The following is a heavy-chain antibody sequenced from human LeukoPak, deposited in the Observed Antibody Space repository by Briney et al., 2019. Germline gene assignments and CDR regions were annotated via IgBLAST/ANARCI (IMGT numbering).Heavy chain of an antibody. Sequence: GGSLRLSCAASGFTFSRYSMNWVRQAPGKGLEWVSYISRSSSTIHYADSVKGRFTISRDNAKSSLFLQMNSLRAEDTAVYYCWGYCSSTSCYSYYYMDVWGKGTTVTVSS. CDR1: GFTFSRYS. J-gene: IGHJ6*03. CDR3: WGYCSSTSCYSYYYMDV. V-gene: IGHV3-48*04. D-gene: IGHD2-2*01. CDR2: ISRSSSTI.